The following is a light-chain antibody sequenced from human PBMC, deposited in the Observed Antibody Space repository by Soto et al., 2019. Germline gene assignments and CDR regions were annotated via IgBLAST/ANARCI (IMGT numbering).Light chain of an antibody. V-gene: IGKV1-9*01. Sequence: DIQMTQSPSSLSASVGDRVTITCRASQGISSYLAWYQQQPEKAPKLLIYAASTLQSGVPSRFSGSGSGTDFTLTISSLQPEDFATYYCQQLNSYPLFGGGTKVDIK. CDR1: QGISSY. CDR2: AAS. CDR3: QQLNSYPL. J-gene: IGKJ4*01.